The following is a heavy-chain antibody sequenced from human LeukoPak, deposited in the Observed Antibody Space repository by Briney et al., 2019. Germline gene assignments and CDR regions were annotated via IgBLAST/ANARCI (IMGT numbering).Heavy chain of an antibody. CDR1: GGTFSSYA. D-gene: IGHD1-20*01. Sequence: VASVKVSCKASGGTFSSYAISWVRQAPGQGLEWMGRIIPILGIANYAQKFQGRVTITADKSTSTAYMELSSLRSEDTAVYYCARHPTITGTTGLSFDPWGQGTLVTVSS. CDR3: ARHPTITGTTGLSFDP. V-gene: IGHV1-69*04. J-gene: IGHJ5*02. CDR2: IIPILGIA.